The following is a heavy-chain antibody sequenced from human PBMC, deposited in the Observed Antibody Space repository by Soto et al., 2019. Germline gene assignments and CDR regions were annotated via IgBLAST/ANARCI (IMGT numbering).Heavy chain of an antibody. V-gene: IGHV4-59*01. J-gene: IGHJ4*02. D-gene: IGHD5-18*01. CDR2: IYYSGST. Sequence: QVQLQESGPGLVKPSETLSLTCTVSGGSMSSYYWSWIRQPPGKGLAWIGYIYYSGSTNYNPSLKSRVTISVDTSKNQFSLKLSSVTAADTAVYYCARDGGYSHGLDYWGQGTLVTVSS. CDR1: GGSMSSYY. CDR3: ARDGGYSHGLDY.